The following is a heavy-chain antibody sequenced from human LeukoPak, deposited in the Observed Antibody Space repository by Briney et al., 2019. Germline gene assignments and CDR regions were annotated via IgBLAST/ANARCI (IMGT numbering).Heavy chain of an antibody. CDR1: GFTFSSYG. CDR2: ISYDGSNN. CDR3: ARDARIAVTKVYDP. V-gene: IGHV3-30*03. J-gene: IGHJ5*02. D-gene: IGHD6-19*01. Sequence: GGSLRLSCSASGFTFSSYGMHWVRQAPGKGLEWVAVISYDGSNNYYADSVKGRFTISRDNSKNTLYLQMNSLRAEDTAVYYCARDARIAVTKVYDPWGQGTLVTVSS.